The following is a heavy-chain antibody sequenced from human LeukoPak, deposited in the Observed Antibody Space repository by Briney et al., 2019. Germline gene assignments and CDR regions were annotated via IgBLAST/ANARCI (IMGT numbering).Heavy chain of an antibody. J-gene: IGHJ5*02. D-gene: IGHD3-10*01. V-gene: IGHV4-38-2*02. CDR3: ARHRRDPGLNNWFDP. CDR1: GYSISSGYY. CDR2: IYHSGST. Sequence: SETLFLTCTVSGYSISSGYYWGWIRQPPGKGLEWIGSIYHSGSTYYNPSLKSRVAISVDTSKNQFSLKLSSVTAADTAVYYCARHRRDPGLNNWFDPWGQGTLVTVSS.